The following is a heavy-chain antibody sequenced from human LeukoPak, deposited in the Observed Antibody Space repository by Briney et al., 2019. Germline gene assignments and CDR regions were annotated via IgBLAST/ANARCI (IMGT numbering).Heavy chain of an antibody. D-gene: IGHD2-15*01. V-gene: IGHV3-21*03. CDR3: ARDLESSIVVVVPSTLVPFDY. CDR2: ISGSGTYI. J-gene: IGHJ4*02. Sequence: GGSLRLSCAASGFIFSSNSMHWVRQGPGKGLEWVASISGSGTYIFYADSVTGRFTISRDNAENSLSLQMNSLRAEDTAVYYCARDLESSIVVVVPSTLVPFDYWGQGTLVTVSS. CDR1: GFIFSSNS.